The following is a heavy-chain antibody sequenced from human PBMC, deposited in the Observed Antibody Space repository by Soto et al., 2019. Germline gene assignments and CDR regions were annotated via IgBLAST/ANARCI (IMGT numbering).Heavy chain of an antibody. CDR3: ARAGAATLSDY. Sequence: SETLSLTCTVSGGSISNYYCSWIRQPPGKGLKWIGYIYYSGSTNYNPSLKSRVTISVDTSKNQFSLKLSSVTAADTAVYYCARAGAATLSDYWGPGPLVTVSS. CDR2: IYYSGST. D-gene: IGHD2-15*01. CDR1: GGSISNYY. V-gene: IGHV4-59*01. J-gene: IGHJ4*02.